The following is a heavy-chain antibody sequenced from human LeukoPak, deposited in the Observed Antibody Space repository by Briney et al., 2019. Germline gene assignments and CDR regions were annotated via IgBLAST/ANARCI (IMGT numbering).Heavy chain of an antibody. V-gene: IGHV3-23*01. CDR1: GFTFSSYA. Sequence: PGGYLRLSCAASGFTFSSYAMSWVRQAPGKGLEWVSAISGGGGSTYYADSVKGRFTISRDNSKNTLYLQMNSLRAEDTAVYYCAKEAKPPGNYYDSSGYYYDYWGQGTLVTVSS. CDR2: ISGGGGST. D-gene: IGHD3-22*01. CDR3: AKEAKPPGNYYDSSGYYYDY. J-gene: IGHJ4*02.